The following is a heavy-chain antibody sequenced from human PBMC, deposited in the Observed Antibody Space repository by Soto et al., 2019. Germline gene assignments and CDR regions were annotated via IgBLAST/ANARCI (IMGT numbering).Heavy chain of an antibody. CDR1: GGSFSGYY. V-gene: IGHV4-34*01. J-gene: IGHJ4*02. Sequence: PSETLSLTCAVYGGSFSGYYWSWIRQPPGKGLEWIGEINHSGSTNYNPSLKSRVTISVDTSKNQFSLKLSSVTAADTAVYYCARETYGDYVGYFDPWGQVIQVIVS. D-gene: IGHD3-16*01. CDR3: ARETYGDYVGYFDP. CDR2: INHSGST.